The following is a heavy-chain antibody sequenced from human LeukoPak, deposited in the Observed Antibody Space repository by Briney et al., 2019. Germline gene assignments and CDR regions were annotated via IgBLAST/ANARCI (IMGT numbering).Heavy chain of an antibody. J-gene: IGHJ6*03. CDR3: ARRKVYCSSTSCYGGAGGRYYYYMDV. CDR2: IYYSGST. V-gene: IGHV4-39*07. Sequence: PSETLSLTCTVSGGSISSSSYYWGWVRQPPGKGLEWIGSIYYSGSTYYNPSLKSRVTISVDTSKNQFSLKLSSVTAADTAVYYCARRKVYCSSTSCYGGAGGRYYYYMDVWGKGTTVTISS. CDR1: GGSISSSSYY. D-gene: IGHD2-2*01.